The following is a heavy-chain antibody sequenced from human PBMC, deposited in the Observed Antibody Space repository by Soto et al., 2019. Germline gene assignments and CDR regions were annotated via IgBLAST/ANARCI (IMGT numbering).Heavy chain of an antibody. Sequence: SETLSLTCTVSGGSISSYYWSWIRQPPGKGLEWIGYIYYSGSTDYNPSLKSRVTISVDTSKNQFSLKLSSVTAADTAVYYCARGDRGPIFRVVDGVYIWGQGTMVTVSS. D-gene: IGHD3-3*01. J-gene: IGHJ3*02. CDR2: IYYSGST. V-gene: IGHV4-59*01. CDR1: GGSISSYY. CDR3: ARGDRGPIFRVVDGVYI.